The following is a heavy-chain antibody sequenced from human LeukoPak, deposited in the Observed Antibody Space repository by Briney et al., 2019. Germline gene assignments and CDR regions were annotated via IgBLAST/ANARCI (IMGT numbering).Heavy chain of an antibody. CDR3: ARFSSGCSTSSCYLTY. J-gene: IGHJ4*02. V-gene: IGHV4-59*11. D-gene: IGHD2-2*01. Sequence: SETLSLTCSVSGGSLSSHYWSWIRQPPGKGLELIGHIHDTGSTFYNPSLKGRVTISLDTSNNQFSLKLTSMTAADTAVYYCARFSSGCSTSSCYLTYWGQGTLVTVS. CDR1: GGSLSSHY. CDR2: IHDTGST.